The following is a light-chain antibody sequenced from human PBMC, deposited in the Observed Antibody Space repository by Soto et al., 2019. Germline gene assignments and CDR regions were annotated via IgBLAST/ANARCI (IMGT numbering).Light chain of an antibody. CDR2: LNSDGSH. CDR3: QTWGTCHVV. J-gene: IGLJ2*01. Sequence: QAVLTQSPSASASLGASVKLTCTLSSGHSSYAIAWHQQQPEKGPRYLMKLNSDGSHSKGDGIPDRFSGSSSGAERYLTISSLQSEDEADYYCQTWGTCHVVFGGGTKGTVL. V-gene: IGLV4-69*01. CDR1: SGHSSYA.